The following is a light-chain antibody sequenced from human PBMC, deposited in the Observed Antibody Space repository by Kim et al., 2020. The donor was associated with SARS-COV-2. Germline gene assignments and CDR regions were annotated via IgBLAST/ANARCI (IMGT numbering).Light chain of an antibody. CDR3: LQHHTYPFT. CDR2: ASS. J-gene: IGKJ2*01. CDR1: QDINNY. V-gene: IGKV1-17*03. Sequence: SASVGDRVTITCRARQDINNYLSWFKHKPGKVPKRLIYASSSLQGGVPSRFSGSNSGTEFTLTISGLQPEDFATYYCLQHHTYPFTFGQGTKLEIK.